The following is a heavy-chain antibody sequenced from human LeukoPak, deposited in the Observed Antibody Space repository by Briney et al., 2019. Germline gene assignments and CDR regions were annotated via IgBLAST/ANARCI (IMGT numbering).Heavy chain of an antibody. D-gene: IGHD2-2*02. J-gene: IGHJ3*01. Sequence: PGESLKTSCKGSGYRFTSYWIGWVRQMPGKGLEWMGVIYPGDSDTRYSPSFQGQVTISVDKSIGTAYLHWSSLKASDTAMYYCARQVVPAAIRDDAFDLWGQGTMVTVSS. CDR3: ARQVVPAAIRDDAFDL. V-gene: IGHV5-51*01. CDR1: GYRFTSYW. CDR2: IYPGDSDT.